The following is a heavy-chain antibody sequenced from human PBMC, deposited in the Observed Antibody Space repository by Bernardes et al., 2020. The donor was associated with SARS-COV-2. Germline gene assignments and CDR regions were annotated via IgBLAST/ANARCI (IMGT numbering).Heavy chain of an antibody. CDR3: AKGGKYCSSTSCPVGWFDP. CDR2: ISGSGGST. V-gene: IGHV3-23*01. CDR1: GFTFSSYA. D-gene: IGHD2-2*01. J-gene: IGHJ5*02. Sequence: GGSLRLSCAASGFTFSSYAMSWVRQAPGKGLEWVSAISGSGGSTYYADSVKGRFTISRDNSKNTLYLQMNSLRAEDTAVYYCAKGGKYCSSTSCPVGWFDPWGQGTLVTVSS.